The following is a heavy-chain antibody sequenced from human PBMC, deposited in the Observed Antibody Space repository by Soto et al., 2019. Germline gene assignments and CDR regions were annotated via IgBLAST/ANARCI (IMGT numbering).Heavy chain of an antibody. D-gene: IGHD3-9*01. V-gene: IGHV3-48*01. CDR2: ISSSGSTT. J-gene: IGHJ4*02. CDR1: GFTFSAYS. Sequence: GGSLRLSCAASGFTFSAYSMNWVRQAPGKGLEWVSYISSSGSTTYYADSVKGRFTISRDNAKRSLYLQMNSLRAEDTAVYYCAREVLRYFDWPWGQGTLVTVSS. CDR3: AREVLRYFDWP.